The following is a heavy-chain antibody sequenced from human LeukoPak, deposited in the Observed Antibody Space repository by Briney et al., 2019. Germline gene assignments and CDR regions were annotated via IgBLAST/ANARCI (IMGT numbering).Heavy chain of an antibody. CDR1: GFTFSSYG. CDR2: ISYDGSNK. Sequence: PGGSLRLSGAASGFTFSSYGMHWVRQAPGKGLEWVAVISYDGSNKYYADSVKGRFTISRDNSKNTLYLQMNSLRAEDTAVYYCAKRTGVIITGDYWGQGTLVTVSS. CDR3: AKRTGVIITGDY. D-gene: IGHD3-10*01. J-gene: IGHJ4*02. V-gene: IGHV3-30*18.